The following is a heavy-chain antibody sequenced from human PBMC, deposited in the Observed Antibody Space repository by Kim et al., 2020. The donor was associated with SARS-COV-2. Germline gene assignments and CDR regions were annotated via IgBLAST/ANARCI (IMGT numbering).Heavy chain of an antibody. J-gene: IGHJ2*01. CDR3: ARRGTL. D-gene: IGHD1-1*01. CDR2: YYSART. Sequence: YYSARTYYTPSLKSLVTISVDTSKNQFSLKLSSVTAADTAVYYCARRGTLWGRGTLVTVSS. V-gene: IGHV4-39*01.